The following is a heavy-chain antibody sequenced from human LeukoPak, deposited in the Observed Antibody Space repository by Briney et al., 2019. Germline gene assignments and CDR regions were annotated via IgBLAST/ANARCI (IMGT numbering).Heavy chain of an antibody. V-gene: IGHV3-30-3*01. CDR3: ARERYCSGGSCSRGFDP. CDR1: GFTFSSYA. CDR2: ISYDGSNK. J-gene: IGHJ5*02. D-gene: IGHD2-15*01. Sequence: GGSLRLSCAASGFTFSSYAMHWVRQAPGKGLEWVAVISYDGSNKYYADSVKGRFTISRDNSKNTLYLQMNSLRAEDTAVYYCARERYCSGGSCSRGFDPWGQGTLVTVSS.